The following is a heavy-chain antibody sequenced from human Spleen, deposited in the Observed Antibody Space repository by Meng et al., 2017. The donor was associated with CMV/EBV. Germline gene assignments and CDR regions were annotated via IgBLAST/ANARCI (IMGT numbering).Heavy chain of an antibody. J-gene: IGHJ4*02. CDR1: GYTFTGYY. Sequence: ASVKVSCKASGYTFTGYYMYWVRQAPRQGLEWMGWINSNSGATNYAQKFQGRLTMTRDTSISTVYMELRRLRSDDTAVYYCAREIAIVGQPLDYWGQGTLVTVSS. CDR3: AREIAIVGQPLDY. V-gene: IGHV1-2*02. CDR2: INSNSGAT. D-gene: IGHD2/OR15-2a*01.